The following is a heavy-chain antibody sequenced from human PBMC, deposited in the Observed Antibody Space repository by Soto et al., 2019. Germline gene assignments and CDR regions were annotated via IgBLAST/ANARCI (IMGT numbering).Heavy chain of an antibody. CDR3: ARGTGLNDGSDL. Sequence: QVHLVQSGGEVKKPGPSVKISCQTSGYTFSNYGITWVRQAPEQGLEWVGWVNGDSGNTNYAQNMEGRVTITTDASTATADMELRNLRSDDTATYYCARGTGLNDGSDLWGQGTVVSVSS. CDR2: VNGDSGNT. V-gene: IGHV1-18*01. J-gene: IGHJ3*01. CDR1: GYTFSNYG.